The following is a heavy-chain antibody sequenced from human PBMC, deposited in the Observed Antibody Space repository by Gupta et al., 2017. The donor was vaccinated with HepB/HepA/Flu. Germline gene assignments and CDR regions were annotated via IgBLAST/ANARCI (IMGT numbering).Heavy chain of an antibody. Sequence: QGQLLESGGDVVQPGRSLRLSCAASEFTFSSYTMHWVRQAPGKGLEWVTVISYDGSNTYHADSVKGRFTIPRDNSKNTLYLQMNSLRAEDTAVYYCARDRSLHYYYENSDYTSDAFDIWGQGTTVTVSS. D-gene: IGHD3-22*01. CDR2: ISYDGSNT. CDR3: ARDRSLHYYYENSDYTSDAFDI. V-gene: IGHV3-30-3*01. CDR1: EFTFSSYT. J-gene: IGHJ3*02.